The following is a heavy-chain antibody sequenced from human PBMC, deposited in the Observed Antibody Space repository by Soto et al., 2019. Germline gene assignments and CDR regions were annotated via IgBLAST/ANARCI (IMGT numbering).Heavy chain of an antibody. J-gene: IGHJ6*03. D-gene: IGHD2-15*01. V-gene: IGHV1-69*02. Sequence: SVKVSCKASGGTFSSYTISWVRQAPGQGLEWMGRIIPILGIANYAQKFQGRVTITADKSTSTAYMELSSLRSEDTAVYYCARGRRLRYCSGGSCQPETYYYYMAVWGKGTTVTVSS. CDR3: ARGRRLRYCSGGSCQPETYYYYMAV. CDR2: IIPILGIA. CDR1: GGTFSSYT.